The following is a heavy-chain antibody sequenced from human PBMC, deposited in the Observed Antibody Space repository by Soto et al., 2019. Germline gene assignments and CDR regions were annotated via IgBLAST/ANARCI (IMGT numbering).Heavy chain of an antibody. CDR3: ARDSEVTYFDY. CDR1: GGSISSGGYY. V-gene: IGHV4-31*03. Sequence: SETLSLTCTVSGGSISSGGYYWSCIRQHPGKGLEWIGYIYYSGSTYYNPSLKSRVTISVDTSKNQFSLKLSSVTAADTAVYYCARDSEVTYFDYWGQGTLVTVSS. D-gene: IGHD4-4*01. J-gene: IGHJ4*02. CDR2: IYYSGST.